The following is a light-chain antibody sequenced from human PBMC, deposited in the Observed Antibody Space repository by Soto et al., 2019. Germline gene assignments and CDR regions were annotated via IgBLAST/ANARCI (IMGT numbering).Light chain of an antibody. CDR2: GNS. CDR1: SSNIGAGYD. CDR3: QSYDSSLSGYVV. V-gene: IGLV1-40*01. Sequence: QSVLTQPPSVSGAPGQRVTISCTGSSSNIGAGYDVHWYQQLPGTAPKRLIYGNSNRPSGVPDRFSGSKSGTSASLAITGLQAEDEAYYYCQSYDSSLSGYVVFGGGTKLTVL. J-gene: IGLJ2*01.